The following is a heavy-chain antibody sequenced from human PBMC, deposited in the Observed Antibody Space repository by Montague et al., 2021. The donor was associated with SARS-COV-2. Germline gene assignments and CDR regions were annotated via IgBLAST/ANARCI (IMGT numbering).Heavy chain of an antibody. CDR2: IDWDDDK. CDR1: GFSLSTSGMC. J-gene: IGHJ4*02. V-gene: IGHV2-70*11. CDR3: ARTYYGGRPSDY. Sequence: VKPTQTLTLTCTFSGFSLSTSGMCVSWIRQPPGKALEWLARIDWDDDKYYSTSLKTRLTISKDTSKNQVALTMTNMDPVDTATYNCARTYYGGRPSDYWGQGTLVTVSS. D-gene: IGHD4-23*01.